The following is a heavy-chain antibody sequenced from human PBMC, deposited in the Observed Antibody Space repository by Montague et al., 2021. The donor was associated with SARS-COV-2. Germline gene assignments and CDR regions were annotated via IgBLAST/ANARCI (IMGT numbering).Heavy chain of an antibody. Sequence: SETLSLTCAVYGGSFSDYYWSWIRQPPGKGLEWIGEINHRGTSKYIPSLKSRVSISLDTSKNQFSVYLSSVTAADTAVYYCARGRQHFNMIVVVMTGGEYYFDYWGQGTLVTVSS. CDR1: GGSFSDYY. CDR2: INHRGTS. J-gene: IGHJ4*02. V-gene: IGHV4-34*01. CDR3: ARGRQHFNMIVVVMTGGEYYFDY. D-gene: IGHD3-22*01.